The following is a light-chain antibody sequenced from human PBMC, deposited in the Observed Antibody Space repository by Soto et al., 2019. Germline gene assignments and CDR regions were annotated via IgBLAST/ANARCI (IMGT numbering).Light chain of an antibody. CDR2: AAS. CDR3: LKDDNYPRT. Sequence: AIQMTQSPSALSASVGDRVTITCRASQGIRHDLGWYQQKPGKAPKLLIYAASSLQSGDPSRFSGSGSGIDFTVTISSLQPEDFATYACLKDDNYPRTVGQGTKVEIK. CDR1: QGIRHD. V-gene: IGKV1-6*01. J-gene: IGKJ1*01.